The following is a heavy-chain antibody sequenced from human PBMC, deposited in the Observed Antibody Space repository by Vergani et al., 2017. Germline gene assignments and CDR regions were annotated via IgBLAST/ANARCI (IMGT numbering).Heavy chain of an antibody. CDR2: INAGNGNT. D-gene: IGHD6-13*01. V-gene: IGHV1-3*01. CDR1: GYTFTSYA. Sequence: QVQLVQSGAEVKKPGASVKVSCKASGYTFTSYAMHWVRQAPGQRLEWMGWINAGNGNTKYSQKFQGRVTITRDTSASTAYMELSSLRSEDTAVYYCARVGGSGRSSSWPDYWGQGTLVTVSS. J-gene: IGHJ4*02. CDR3: ARVGGSGRSSSWPDY.